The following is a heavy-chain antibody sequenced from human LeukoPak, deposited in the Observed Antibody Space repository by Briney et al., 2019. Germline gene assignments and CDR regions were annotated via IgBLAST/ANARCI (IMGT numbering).Heavy chain of an antibody. D-gene: IGHD2-15*01. CDR1: GYTFTSYG. CDR3: ARDYCSGGSCRFDY. Sequence: SSVKVSCKASGYTFTSYGFSWVRQAPGQGLEWMGWISAYNGNTNYAQKFQGRVTMTTDTPTNTAYMELRSLRSDDTAFYYCARDYCSGGSCRFDYWGQGTLVTVSS. V-gene: IGHV1-18*01. CDR2: ISAYNGNT. J-gene: IGHJ4*02.